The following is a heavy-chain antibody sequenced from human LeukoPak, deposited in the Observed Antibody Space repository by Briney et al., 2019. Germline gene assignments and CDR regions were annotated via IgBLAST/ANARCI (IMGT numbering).Heavy chain of an antibody. CDR3: ARVGLMVQDYYYYYMDV. Sequence: GGSLRLSCAASGFTFSSYWMSWVRQAPGKGLEWVANIKQDGSEKYYVDSVKGRFTISRDNAKNSLYLQMNSLRAEDTAVYYCARVGLMVQDYYYYYMDVWGKGTTVTVSS. V-gene: IGHV3-7*01. J-gene: IGHJ6*03. D-gene: IGHD3-10*01. CDR2: IKQDGSEK. CDR1: GFTFSSYW.